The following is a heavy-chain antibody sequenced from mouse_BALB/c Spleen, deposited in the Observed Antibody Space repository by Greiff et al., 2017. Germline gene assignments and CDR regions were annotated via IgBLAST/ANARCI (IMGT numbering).Heavy chain of an antibody. CDR2: ISTGGST. CDR3: ARITVYYDYDGAMDY. V-gene: IGHV5-6-5*01. J-gene: IGHJ4*01. Sequence: EVKLVESGGGLVKPGGSLKLSCAASGFTFSSYCMSWVRQTPGKRLEWVASISTGGSTYYPDSVKGRFTISRDNARTILYLQMSSLRSKDTAMYYCARITVYYDYDGAMDYWGQGTSVTVSS. CDR1: GFTFSSYC. D-gene: IGHD2-4*01.